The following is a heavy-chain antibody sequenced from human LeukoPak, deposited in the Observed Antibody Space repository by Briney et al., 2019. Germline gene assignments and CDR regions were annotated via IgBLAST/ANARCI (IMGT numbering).Heavy chain of an antibody. V-gene: IGHV3-30*02. CDR3: AKALRFLEWLFHDAFDV. CDR1: VFTFSSYG. J-gene: IGHJ3*01. Sequence: PGGSLRLSCAASVFTFSSYGMLWVRQAPGRGRVGVAFIRYDGSNTYYADSVRGRFTISRDNSKNTLYLQMNSLRAEDTAVYYCAKALRFLEWLFHDAFDVWGQGTMVTVSS. D-gene: IGHD3-3*01. CDR2: IRYDGSNT.